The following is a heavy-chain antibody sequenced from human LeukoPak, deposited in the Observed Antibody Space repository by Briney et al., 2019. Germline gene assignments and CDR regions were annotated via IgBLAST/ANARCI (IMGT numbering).Heavy chain of an antibody. Sequence: PSETLSLTCTVSGGSISSSSYYWGWIRQPPGKGLEWIGSINYSGSTYYNPSLKSRVTISVDTSKNQFSLKLSSVTAADTAVYYCARHARSNSWYRWVWFDPWGQGTLVTVSS. CDR1: GGSISSSSYY. V-gene: IGHV4-39*01. J-gene: IGHJ5*02. CDR2: INYSGST. D-gene: IGHD6-13*01. CDR3: ARHARSNSWYRWVWFDP.